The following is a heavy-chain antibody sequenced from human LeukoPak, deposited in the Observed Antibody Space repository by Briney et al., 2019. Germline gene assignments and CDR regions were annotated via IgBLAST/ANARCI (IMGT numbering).Heavy chain of an antibody. Sequence: PSETLSLTCTVSGGSVSSSSYYWGWIRQPPGKGLEWIGSVYYSGSTYYNPSLKSRVTISVDMSTNQFSLKLNSVTAADTAVYYCARYQANYRGYYFDYWGQGTLVTVSS. CDR3: ARYQANYRGYYFDY. CDR1: GGSVSSSSYY. CDR2: VYYSGST. D-gene: IGHD1-7*01. J-gene: IGHJ4*02. V-gene: IGHV4-39*01.